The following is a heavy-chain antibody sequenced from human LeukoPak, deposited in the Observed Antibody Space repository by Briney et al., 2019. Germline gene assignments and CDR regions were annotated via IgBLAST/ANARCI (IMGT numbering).Heavy chain of an antibody. Sequence: SETLSLTCAVYGGSFSGYYWSWIRQPPGKGLEWIGEINHSGSTNYNPSLKSRVTISVDTSKNQFSLKLSSVTAADTAVYYRARAYYDFWSGYFLFDYWGQGTLVTVSS. D-gene: IGHD3-3*01. V-gene: IGHV4-34*01. CDR1: GGSFSGYY. CDR2: INHSGST. J-gene: IGHJ4*02. CDR3: ARAYYDFWSGYFLFDY.